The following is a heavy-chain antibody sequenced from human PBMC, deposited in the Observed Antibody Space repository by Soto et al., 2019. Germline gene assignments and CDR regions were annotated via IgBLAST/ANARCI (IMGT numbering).Heavy chain of an antibody. D-gene: IGHD3-10*01. CDR3: TRVVVGCAGEFYY. CDR1: GFILNNYW. Sequence: PGGSLRLSCAASGFILNNYWMHWVRQTPGKGLEWVSRISADGNTINYADSVRGRFTISRDNAKNTLILQLNSLTAEDTAVYYCTRVVVGCAGEFYYCGQGTLVPVS. CDR2: ISADGNTI. J-gene: IGHJ4*02. V-gene: IGHV3-74*01.